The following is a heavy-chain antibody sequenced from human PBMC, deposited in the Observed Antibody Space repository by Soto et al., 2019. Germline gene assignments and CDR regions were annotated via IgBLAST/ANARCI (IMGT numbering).Heavy chain of an antibody. D-gene: IGHD3-10*01. J-gene: IGHJ5*02. Sequence: GGSLRHSCAASGFTFVATDMSWVRQAPGEGLEWVSTIDGSGGITYYADSVKGRFTISRDNSRNTVYLQMNSLRGDDTALYYCVKNSGWFNTWGQGALVTVSS. CDR2: IDGSGGIT. CDR3: VKNSGWFNT. V-gene: IGHV3-23*01. CDR1: GFTFVATD.